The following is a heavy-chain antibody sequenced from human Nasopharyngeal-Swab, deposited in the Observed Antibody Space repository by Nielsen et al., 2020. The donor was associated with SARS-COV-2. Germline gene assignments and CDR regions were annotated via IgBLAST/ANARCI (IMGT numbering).Heavy chain of an antibody. J-gene: IGHJ6*02. CDR2: IIPILGIA. CDR3: ARYNWNVPALGYYYGMDV. D-gene: IGHD1-1*01. V-gene: IGHV1-69*02. Sequence: WVRQAPGHGLEWMGRIIPILGIANYAQKFQGRVTITADKSTSTACMELSSLRSEDTAVYYCARYNWNVPALGYYYGMDVWGQGTTVTVSS.